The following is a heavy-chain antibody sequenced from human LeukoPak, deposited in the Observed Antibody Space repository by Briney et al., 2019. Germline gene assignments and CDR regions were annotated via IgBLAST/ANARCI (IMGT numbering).Heavy chain of an antibody. J-gene: IGHJ4*02. CDR2: IYPHDFNV. CDR3: TRREYNNYWTAFPF. V-gene: IGHV5-51*01. D-gene: IGHD2/OR15-2a*01. CDR1: GYIFSNYW. Sequence: GESLKSSCKTSGYIFSNYWIAWVRHTPGKGLEWMGIIYPHDFNVNYSPSFQGHVTISVDKSVSTAYLQWHTLKASDTATYVCTRREYNNYWTAFPFWGQGGDVAVAS.